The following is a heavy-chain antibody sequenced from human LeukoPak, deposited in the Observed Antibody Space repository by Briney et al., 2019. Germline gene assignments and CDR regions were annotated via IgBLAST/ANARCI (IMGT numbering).Heavy chain of an antibody. V-gene: IGHV3-23*01. CDR2: ISGGGGST. Sequence: SGGSLRLSCAASGFTFSSYAMSWVRQAPGKGLEWVSAISGGGGSTYYADSVKGRFTISRDNSKNTLYLQMNSLRAEDTAVYYCAKDTTARYYYFDYWGQGTLVTVSS. D-gene: IGHD1-26*01. J-gene: IGHJ4*02. CDR1: GFTFSSYA. CDR3: AKDTTARYYYFDY.